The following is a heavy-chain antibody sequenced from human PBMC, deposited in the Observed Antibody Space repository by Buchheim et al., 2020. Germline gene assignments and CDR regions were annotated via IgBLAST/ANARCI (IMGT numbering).Heavy chain of an antibody. CDR1: GFTFSSYA. J-gene: IGHJ6*02. CDR2: ISGSGGST. V-gene: IGHV3-23*01. Sequence: EVQLLESGGGLVQPGGSLRLSCAASGFTFSSYAMSWVRQAPGKGLEWVSAISGSGGSTYYADSVKGRFTISRDNSKNKPYVQMNSLRAEDTAVYYCARYRVRFLEWGDGMDVWGQGTT. CDR3: ARYRVRFLEWGDGMDV. D-gene: IGHD3-3*01.